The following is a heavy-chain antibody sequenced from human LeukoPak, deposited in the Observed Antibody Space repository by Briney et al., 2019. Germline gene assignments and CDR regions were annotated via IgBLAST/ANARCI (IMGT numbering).Heavy chain of an antibody. CDR2: IIPIFGTA. Sequence: GASVKVSCKASGGTFSSYAISWVRQAPGQGLEWMGGIIPIFGTANYAQKFQGRVTITADKSTSTAYMELSSLRSEDTAVYYCARAALGYCSGGSGYPDYWGQGTLVTVSS. J-gene: IGHJ4*02. D-gene: IGHD2-15*01. V-gene: IGHV1-69*06. CDR3: ARAALGYCSGGSGYPDY. CDR1: GGTFSSYA.